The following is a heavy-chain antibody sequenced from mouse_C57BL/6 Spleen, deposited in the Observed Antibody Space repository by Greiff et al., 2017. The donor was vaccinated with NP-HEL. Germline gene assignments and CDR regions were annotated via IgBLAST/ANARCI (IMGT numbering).Heavy chain of an antibody. CDR3: ARHEDTDGYYGLPFDY. CDR2: FYPGSGSI. J-gene: IGHJ2*01. V-gene: IGHV1-62-2*01. D-gene: IGHD2-3*01. Sequence: VQLQQSGAELVKPGASVKLSCKASGYTFTEYTIHWVKQRSGQGLEWIGWFYPGSGSIKYNEKFKDKATLTADKSSSTVYMELSRLTSEDSAVYFCARHEDTDGYYGLPFDYWGQRTTLTVSS. CDR1: GYTFTEYT.